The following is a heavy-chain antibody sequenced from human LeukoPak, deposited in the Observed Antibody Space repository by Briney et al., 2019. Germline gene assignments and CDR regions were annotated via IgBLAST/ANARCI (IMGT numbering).Heavy chain of an antibody. V-gene: IGHV1-2*02. CDR3: ARVQYSSGWYYGYFDY. Sequence: ASVKVSCKASGYTFTGYYMHWVRQAPGQGLERMGWINPNSGGTNYAQKFQGRVTMTRDTSISTAYMELSRLRSDDTAVYYCARVQYSSGWYYGYFDYWGQGTLVTVSS. CDR1: GYTFTGYY. D-gene: IGHD6-19*01. CDR2: INPNSGGT. J-gene: IGHJ4*02.